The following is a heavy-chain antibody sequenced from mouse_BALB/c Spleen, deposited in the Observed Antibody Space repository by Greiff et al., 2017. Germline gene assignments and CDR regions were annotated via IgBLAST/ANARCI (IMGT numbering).Heavy chain of an antibody. CDR2: IDPANGNT. J-gene: IGHJ4*01. CDR3: APRGDYDAMDY. CDR1: GFNIKDTY. V-gene: IGHV14-3*02. Sequence: VQLKQSGAELVKPGASVKLSCTASGFNIKDTYMHWVKQRPEQGLEWIGRIDPANGNTKYDPKFQGKATITADTSSNTAYLQLSSLTSEDTAVYYCAPRGDYDAMDYWGQGTSVTVSS.